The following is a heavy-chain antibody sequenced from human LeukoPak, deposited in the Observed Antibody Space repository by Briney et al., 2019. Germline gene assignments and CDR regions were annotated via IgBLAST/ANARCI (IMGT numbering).Heavy chain of an antibody. CDR3: ATGIEYDTYYFDY. V-gene: IGHV1-24*01. D-gene: IGHD6-6*01. CDR2: SDPEDGET. Sequence: ASVKVSCKVSGYTLTELSVHWVRQAPGKGLEWMGGSDPEDGETMYAQRFQGRVMMTDDTSTDTAYMELSSLRSEDTAVYYCATGIEYDTYYFDYWDQGTLVTVSS. J-gene: IGHJ4*02. CDR1: GYTLTELS.